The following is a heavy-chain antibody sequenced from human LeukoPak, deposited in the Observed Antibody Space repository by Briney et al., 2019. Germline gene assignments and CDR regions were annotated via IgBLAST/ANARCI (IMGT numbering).Heavy chain of an antibody. Sequence: WETLCLTCAVFGRSFSGYYWSWIRQPPGKGLEWIGEINHNGSTKYNPSLKSRVTISVDTSKNQFSLKLSSVTAADTAVYYCAMDSYGGNTRAAFDIWGQGTMVTVSS. CDR3: AMDSYGGNTRAAFDI. D-gene: IGHD4-23*01. CDR2: INHNGST. J-gene: IGHJ3*02. V-gene: IGHV4-34*01. CDR1: GRSFSGYY.